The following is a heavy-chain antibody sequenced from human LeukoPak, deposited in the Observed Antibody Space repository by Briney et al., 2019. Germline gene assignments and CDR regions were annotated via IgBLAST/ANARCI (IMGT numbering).Heavy chain of an antibody. J-gene: IGHJ4*02. V-gene: IGHV4-34*01. D-gene: IGHD6-6*01. Sequence: PSETLSLTCAVYGGSFSGYYWSWIRQPPGKGLEWIGEINDSESTNYNPSLKSRVTISIDTSKNHFSLKLRSVTAADTAVYFCARGINLEYSSSSLGYWGQGTLVTVSS. CDR2: INDSEST. CDR1: GGSFSGYY. CDR3: ARGINLEYSSSSLGY.